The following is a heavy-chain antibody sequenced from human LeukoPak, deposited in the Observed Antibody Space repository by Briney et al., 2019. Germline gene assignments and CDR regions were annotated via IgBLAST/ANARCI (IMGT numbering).Heavy chain of an antibody. Sequence: GGSLRLSCAASGFTFSSYSMNWVRQAPGKGLEWVSSISSSSSYIYYADPVKGRFTISRDNAKNSLYLQMNSLRAEDTAVYYCASGIAVAGKGDGLYDYWGQGTLVTVSS. V-gene: IGHV3-21*01. CDR1: GFTFSSYS. D-gene: IGHD6-19*01. CDR3: ASGIAVAGKGDGLYDY. J-gene: IGHJ4*02. CDR2: ISSSSSYI.